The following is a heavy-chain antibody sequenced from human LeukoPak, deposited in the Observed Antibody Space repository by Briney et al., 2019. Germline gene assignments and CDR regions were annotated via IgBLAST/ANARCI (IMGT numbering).Heavy chain of an antibody. J-gene: IGHJ6*02. CDR3: IRIRTGEHQYGMDV. CDR2: IDTVGNT. CDR1: GFTFSSYD. V-gene: IGHV3-13*01. Sequence: GGSLRLPCAASGFTFSSYDMHWVRQATGKGLEWVSAIDTVGNTYYADSVKGRFTISRENAWNSLYLQMNSLRDGDTAVYYCIRIRTGEHQYGMDVWGQGTTVTVSS. D-gene: IGHD7-27*01.